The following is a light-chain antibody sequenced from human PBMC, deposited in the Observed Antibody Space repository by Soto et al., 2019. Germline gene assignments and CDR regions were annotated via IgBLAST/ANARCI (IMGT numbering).Light chain of an antibody. CDR1: QSVSSY. J-gene: IGKJ2*01. CDR2: GAS. CDR3: QQYSNWLMYT. V-gene: IGKV3-15*01. Sequence: EIVMTQSPATLSVSPGERATLSCRASQSVSSYLAWYQQKPGQAPRLLIYGASTRATGIPARFSGSGSGTEFTLTISSLQSEDFAVYYCQQYSNWLMYTFGQGTKLEIK.